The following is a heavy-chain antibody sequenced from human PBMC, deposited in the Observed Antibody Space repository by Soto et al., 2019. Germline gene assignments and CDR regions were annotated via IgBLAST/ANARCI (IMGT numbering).Heavy chain of an antibody. CDR2: TSGSGGST. V-gene: IGHV3-23*01. D-gene: IGHD3-10*01. Sequence: GGSLRLSCAASGFTFSSYAMSWVRQAPGKGLEWVSATSGSGGSTYYADSVKGRFTISRDNSKNTLYLQMNSLRAEDTAVYYCAKDAVLLWFGELYFFDYWGQGTLVTVS. CDR3: AKDAVLLWFGELYFFDY. CDR1: GFTFSSYA. J-gene: IGHJ4*02.